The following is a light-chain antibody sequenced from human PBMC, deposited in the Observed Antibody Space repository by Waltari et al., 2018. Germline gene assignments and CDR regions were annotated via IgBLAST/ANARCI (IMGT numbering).Light chain of an antibody. Sequence: QSAPTQPASVSGSPGQSITPSCIGTSSEFVGYRLVSWYQQHPGKAPKLMIYEDSKRPAGVSNRLSGLKTGNTASLTISGLQAEDEADYYCCSYVRNVTWVFGGGTKLTVL. V-gene: IGLV2-23*01. J-gene: IGLJ3*02. CDR3: CSYVRNVTWV. CDR2: EDS. CDR1: SSEFVGYRL.